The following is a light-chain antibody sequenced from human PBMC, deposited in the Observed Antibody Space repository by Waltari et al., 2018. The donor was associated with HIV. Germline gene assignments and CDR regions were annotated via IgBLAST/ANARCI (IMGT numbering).Light chain of an antibody. CDR2: AAS. J-gene: IGKJ5*01. CDR3: QQSFSTPGVT. V-gene: IGKV1-39*01. CDR1: QSISSY. Sequence: DIVMTQSPDSLSASVGDRVTITCRASQSISSYLNWYQQKPGKAPKLLIYAASSLQSGVPSRFSGSGYGTDFTVTISSLQPEDFATYYCQQSFSTPGVTFGQGTRLEI.